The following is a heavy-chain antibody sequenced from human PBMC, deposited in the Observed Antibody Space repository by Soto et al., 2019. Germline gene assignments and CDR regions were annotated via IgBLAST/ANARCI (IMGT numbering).Heavy chain of an antibody. CDR3: AHYDYGDSLDY. Sequence: QITLKESGPTLVKPTQTRTLTCTFSGFSLSTSGVGVGWIRQPPGKALEWLALIYWNDDKRYSPSLKSRLTITKDTSKNQVVLTMTNMDPVDTATYYCAHYDYGDSLDYWGQGTLVTVSS. V-gene: IGHV2-5*01. J-gene: IGHJ4*02. CDR2: IYWNDDK. D-gene: IGHD4-17*01. CDR1: GFSLSTSGVG.